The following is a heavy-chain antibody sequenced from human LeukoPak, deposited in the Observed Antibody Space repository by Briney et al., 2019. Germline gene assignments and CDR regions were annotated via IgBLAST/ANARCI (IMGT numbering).Heavy chain of an antibody. CDR1: GGSISIGGYY. CDR3: ARVTSGEFADY. J-gene: IGHJ4*02. Sequence: SETLSLTCTVSGGSISIGGYYWSWIRQHPGKGLEWIGYIYYSGITYYNPSLKSRVIISVDTSKNQFSLYLSSVTAADTAVYYRARVTSGEFADYWGQGTLVTVSS. D-gene: IGHD3-10*01. CDR2: IYYSGIT. V-gene: IGHV4-31*03.